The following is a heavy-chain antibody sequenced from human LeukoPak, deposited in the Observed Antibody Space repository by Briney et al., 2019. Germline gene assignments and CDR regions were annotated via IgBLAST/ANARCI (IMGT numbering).Heavy chain of an antibody. D-gene: IGHD3-3*01. Sequence: ASVKVSCKASGYTFTGYYMHWVRQAPGQGLEWMGWINPNSGDTNYAQKLQGRVTMTRDTSISTAYMELSRLKSDDAAVYYCAASYDFWGGYLNHDYWGQGTLVTVSS. V-gene: IGHV1-2*02. CDR3: AASYDFWGGYLNHDY. J-gene: IGHJ4*02. CDR2: INPNSGDT. CDR1: GYTFTGYY.